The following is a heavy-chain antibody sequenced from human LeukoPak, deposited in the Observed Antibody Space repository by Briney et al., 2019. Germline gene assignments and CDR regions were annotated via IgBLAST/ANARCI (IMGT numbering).Heavy chain of an antibody. Sequence: GGSLRLSCAASGFTFSSYWMTWVRQAPGKGLEWVANIKQDESEEYYVDSVKGRFTISRDNAKNSLYLHMNSLRAEDTAVYYCARDLRIVSGSYLDYWGQGTLVTVSS. CDR2: IKQDESEE. V-gene: IGHV3-7*01. D-gene: IGHD1-26*01. CDR1: GFTFSSYW. J-gene: IGHJ4*02. CDR3: ARDLRIVSGSYLDY.